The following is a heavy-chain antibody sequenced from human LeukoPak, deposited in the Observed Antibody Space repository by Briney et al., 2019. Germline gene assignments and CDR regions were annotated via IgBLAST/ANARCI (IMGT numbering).Heavy chain of an antibody. D-gene: IGHD5-18*01. CDR1: GFTFNNYA. CDR3: ARDLSGVTGYTYGRGIDY. Sequence: GGSLRLSCAASGFTFNNYAMTWVRQAPGKGLEWVSYISSSSSTMYYAASVKGRFSISRDNAKTSLYLQMNSLRAEDTAVYYCARDLSGVTGYTYGRGIDYWGQGTLVTVSS. V-gene: IGHV3-48*04. CDR2: ISSSSSTM. J-gene: IGHJ4*02.